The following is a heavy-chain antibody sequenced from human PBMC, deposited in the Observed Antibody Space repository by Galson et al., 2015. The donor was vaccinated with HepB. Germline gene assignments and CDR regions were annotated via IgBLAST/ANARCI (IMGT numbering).Heavy chain of an antibody. CDR1: GGTFRSYA. CDR2: IIPLFNTS. D-gene: IGHD3-10*01. J-gene: IGHJ6*02. Sequence: SVKVSCKASGGTFRSYAISWVRQAPGQGLKWMGGIIPLFNTSNYALKFQDRVTITADKSTNTSYMELTSLRSADTAVYYCASAITMIRGIFFQKKYGLDVWGQGATVTVSS. V-gene: IGHV1-69*06. CDR3: ASAITMIRGIFFQKKYGLDV.